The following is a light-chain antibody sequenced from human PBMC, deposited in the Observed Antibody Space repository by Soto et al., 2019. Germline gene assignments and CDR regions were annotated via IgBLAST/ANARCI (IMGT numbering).Light chain of an antibody. CDR2: TLS. CDR3: MQRIEFPYT. V-gene: IGKV2-40*01. CDR1: QSLLDSDDGNTY. J-gene: IGKJ2*01. Sequence: DIWMTQTPLSLPVTPGEPASISCRSSQSLLDSDDGNTYFDWYLQKPGQSPQILIYTLSSRASGVPDRFSGSGSGTDFTLNISRVEAEDVGVYYCMQRIEFPYTFGQGTKLEIK.